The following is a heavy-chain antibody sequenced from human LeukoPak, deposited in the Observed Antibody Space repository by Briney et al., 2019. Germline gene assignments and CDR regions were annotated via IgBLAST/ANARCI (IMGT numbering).Heavy chain of an antibody. CDR1: GYTFTSYY. D-gene: IGHD3-22*01. V-gene: IGHV1-46*01. CDR3: ARGYYDSSGYYHFDY. Sequence: ASVKVSCKASGYTFTSYYMHWVRQAPGQGLEWMGIINPSGDSTSYAQKFQGRVTMTRDTSTSTVYMELSSLRSEDTAVYYRARGYYDSSGYYHFDYWGQGTLVTVSS. CDR2: INPSGDST. J-gene: IGHJ4*02.